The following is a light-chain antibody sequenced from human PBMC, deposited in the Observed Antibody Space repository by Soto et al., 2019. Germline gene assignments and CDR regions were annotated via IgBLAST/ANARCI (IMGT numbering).Light chain of an antibody. V-gene: IGKV3-20*01. CDR1: QSVSSTY. CDR2: GAS. CDR3: QQYGASRWT. Sequence: EIVLTQSPGTLSLSPGERATLSCRASQSVSSTYLAWYQQKPGQAPRLLIYGASTRATGIPDRFSVSGSGTDFTLTISRLEPAHSPVYYCQQYGASRWTSAQGTKVDIK. J-gene: IGKJ1*01.